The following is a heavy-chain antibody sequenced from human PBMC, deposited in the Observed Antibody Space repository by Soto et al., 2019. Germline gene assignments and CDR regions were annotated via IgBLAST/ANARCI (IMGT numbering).Heavy chain of an antibody. J-gene: IGHJ6*02. V-gene: IGHV2-70*01. CDR3: ARGGSSSCYYYYGMDV. D-gene: IGHD6-6*01. CDR2: IDWDDDK. Sequence: SGPTLVNPTQTLTLTCTFSGFSLSTSGMCVSWIRQPPGKALEWLALIDWDDDKYYSTSLKTRLTISKDTSKNPVVLTMNKMDPVDTATYYCARGGSSSCYYYYGMDVWGQGTTVTVSS. CDR1: GFSLSTSGMC.